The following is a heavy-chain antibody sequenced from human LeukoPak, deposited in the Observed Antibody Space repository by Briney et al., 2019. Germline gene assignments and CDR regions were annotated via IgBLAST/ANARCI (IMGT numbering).Heavy chain of an antibody. Sequence: GGSLRLSCAASGFTFSTFAMIWVRQPPGKGLEWVSSIFPSGGEIHYADSVRGRFTISRDNSKSTLSLQMNSLRTEDTAFYYCAKTSLSDASGHYYYMDVWGKGTTVTVSS. CDR2: IFPSGGEI. V-gene: IGHV3-23*01. CDR1: GFTFSTFA. CDR3: AKTSLSDASGHYYYMDV. J-gene: IGHJ6*03. D-gene: IGHD3-3*01.